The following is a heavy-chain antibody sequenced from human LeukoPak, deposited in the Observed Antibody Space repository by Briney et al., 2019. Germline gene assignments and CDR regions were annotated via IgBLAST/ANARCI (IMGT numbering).Heavy chain of an antibody. J-gene: IGHJ6*03. Sequence: ASVKVSCKASGYTFTNQLFHWVRQAPGQGLEWTGLINPSGGSTRYPQKFQGRVTMTRDMSTSTVYLELSSLRSEDTGMYCCARESDSYDFWSGYYGYYFHLDVWGKGTTVTVSS. CDR1: GYTFTNQL. CDR2: INPSGGST. D-gene: IGHD3-3*01. V-gene: IGHV1-46*01. CDR3: ARESDSYDFWSGYYGYYFHLDV.